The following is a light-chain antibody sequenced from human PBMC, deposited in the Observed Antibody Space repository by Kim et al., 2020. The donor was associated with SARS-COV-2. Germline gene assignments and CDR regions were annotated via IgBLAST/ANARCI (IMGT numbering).Light chain of an antibody. CDR2: YDS. J-gene: IGLJ3*02. Sequence: APGQTARSTGRGDNIENKSVKWYQQRPGQAPGLVIYYDSDRPSGSPERFSGSNSGKTATLTISRVEAGDEANDHCQVWDSSSNPWVFGGGAQLTVL. CDR3: QVWDSSSNPWV. V-gene: IGLV3-21*04. CDR1: NIENKS.